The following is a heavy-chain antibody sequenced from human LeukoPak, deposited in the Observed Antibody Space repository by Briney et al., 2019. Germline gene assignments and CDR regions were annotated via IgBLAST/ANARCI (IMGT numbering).Heavy chain of an antibody. CDR1: GLTFGDYG. CDR3: SRDANWGQGNFDY. D-gene: IGHD7-27*01. V-gene: IGHV3-49*03. J-gene: IGHJ4*02. CDR2: IRSKTYGGTT. Sequence: PGGSLRLSCTGSGLTFGDYGMSWFRQAPGKGLEWVGHIRSKTYGGTTEYATSIKGRFTISRDDSKSIAYLQMNSLRTEDTAVYYCSRDANWGQGNFDYWGQGTLVTVSS.